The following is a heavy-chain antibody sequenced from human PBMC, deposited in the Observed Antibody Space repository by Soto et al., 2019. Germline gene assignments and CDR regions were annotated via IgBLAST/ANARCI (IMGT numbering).Heavy chain of an antibody. Sequence: GGSMRLSCAASGFTFTRYSMNWVSQAPGKGLEWVSSISSTTNYIYYGDSMKGRFTISRDNAKNSLYLEMNSLRAEDTAVYYCARESEDLTSNFDYWGQGTLVTVSS. CDR2: ISSTTNYI. V-gene: IGHV3-21*06. CDR1: GFTFTRYS. J-gene: IGHJ4*02. CDR3: ARESEDLTSNFDY.